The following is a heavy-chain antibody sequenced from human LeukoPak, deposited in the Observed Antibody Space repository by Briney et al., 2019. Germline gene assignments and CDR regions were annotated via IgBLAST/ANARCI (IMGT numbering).Heavy chain of an antibody. Sequence: GGSLRLSCAASGFTFSIYSMNWVRQAPGKGLEWVSSISSSSSYIYYADSVKGRFTISRDNAKNSLYLQMNSLRAEDTAVYYCARRNSSSSAGWDYWGQGTLVTVSS. CDR3: ARRNSSSSAGWDY. CDR2: ISSSSSYI. J-gene: IGHJ4*02. D-gene: IGHD6-6*01. CDR1: GFTFSIYS. V-gene: IGHV3-21*01.